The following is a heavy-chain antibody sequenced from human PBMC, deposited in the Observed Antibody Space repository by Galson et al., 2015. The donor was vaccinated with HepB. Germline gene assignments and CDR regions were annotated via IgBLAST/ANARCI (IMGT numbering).Heavy chain of an antibody. V-gene: IGHV3-11*06. Sequence: SLRLSCAASGFTFSDYYMSWIRQAPGKGLEWVSYISSSSSYTNYADSVKGRFTISRDNAKNSLYLQMNSLRAEDTAVYYCARERRRAGGWFDPWGQGTLVTVSS. D-gene: IGHD3-16*01. J-gene: IGHJ5*02. CDR1: GFTFSDYY. CDR2: ISSSSSYT. CDR3: ARERRRAGGWFDP.